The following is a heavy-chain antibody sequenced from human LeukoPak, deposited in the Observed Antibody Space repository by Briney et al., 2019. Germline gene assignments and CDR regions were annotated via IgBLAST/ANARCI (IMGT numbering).Heavy chain of an antibody. V-gene: IGHV1-18*04. CDR1: GYTFTSYG. CDR2: ISAYNGNT. D-gene: IGHD2-8*02. Sequence: ASVKVSCKASGYTFTSYGISWVRQAPGQGLEWMAWISAYNGNTNYAQKLQGRVTMTTDTSTSTAYMDLRSLRSDATAVYYCARDMRIGGSLVDWFDPWGQGTLVTVSS. CDR3: ARDMRIGGSLVDWFDP. J-gene: IGHJ5*02.